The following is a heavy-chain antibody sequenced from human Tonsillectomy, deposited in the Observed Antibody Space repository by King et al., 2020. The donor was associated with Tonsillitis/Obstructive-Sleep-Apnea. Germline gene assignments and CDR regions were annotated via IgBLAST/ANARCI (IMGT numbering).Heavy chain of an antibody. CDR3: ARVPWFGELSASPNVDY. J-gene: IGHJ4*02. D-gene: IGHD3-10*01. Sequence: QLVQSGAEVKKPGASVKVSCKASGYTFSSYGISWVRQAPGQGLEWMGWINAYNGNTNYAQKFQDRVTMTTDTSTSTAHMELRSLRSDDTAVYYCARVPWFGELSASPNVDYWGQGTLVTVSS. CDR1: GYTFSSYG. CDR2: INAYNGNT. V-gene: IGHV1-18*01.